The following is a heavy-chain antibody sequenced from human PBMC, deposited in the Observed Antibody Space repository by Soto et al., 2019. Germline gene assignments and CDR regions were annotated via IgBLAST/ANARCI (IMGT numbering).Heavy chain of an antibody. V-gene: IGHV4-39*01. D-gene: IGHD3-3*01. CDR3: ARQGYDFWSGYYIDYYYYGMDV. CDR1: GGSISSSSYY. CDR2: IYYSGST. Sequence: PSETLSLTCTVSGGSISSSSYYWGWICQPPGKGLEWIGSIYYSGSTYYNPSLKSRVTISVDTSKNQFSLKLSSVTAADTAVYYCARQGYDFWSGYYIDYYYYGMDVWGQGTTVTVSS. J-gene: IGHJ6*02.